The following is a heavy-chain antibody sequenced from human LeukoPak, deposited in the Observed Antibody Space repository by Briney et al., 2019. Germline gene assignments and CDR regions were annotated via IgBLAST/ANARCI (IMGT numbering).Heavy chain of an antibody. Sequence: PSETLSLTCTVSGGSISSTTYYWAWIRQPPGKGLEWIGSIYKTGSTNYSPSLKSRVFISVDTSNNQFSLKLSSVTAADTAVYYCVGQMGWAVDYWGQGTLVAVSS. CDR2: IYKTGST. V-gene: IGHV4-39*01. J-gene: IGHJ4*02. CDR1: GGSISSTTYY. CDR3: VGQMGWAVDY. D-gene: IGHD1-26*01.